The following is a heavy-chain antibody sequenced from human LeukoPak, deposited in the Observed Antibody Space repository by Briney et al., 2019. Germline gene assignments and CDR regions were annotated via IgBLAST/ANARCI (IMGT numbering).Heavy chain of an antibody. CDR1: GGSISSYY. V-gene: IGHV4-59*01. D-gene: IGHD2/OR15-2a*01. Sequence: PSETLSLTCTVSGGSISSYYWSWIRQPPGKGLEWIGYIYYSGSTNYNPSLKSRVTISVDTSKNQFSPKLSSVTAADTAVYYCARDSFSADAFDIWGQGAMVTVSS. CDR2: IYYSGST. CDR3: ARDSFSADAFDI. J-gene: IGHJ3*02.